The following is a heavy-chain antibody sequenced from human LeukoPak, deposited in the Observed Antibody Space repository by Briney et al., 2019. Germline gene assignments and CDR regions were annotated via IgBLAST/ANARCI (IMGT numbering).Heavy chain of an antibody. CDR2: ISSSSSYI. D-gene: IGHD1-26*01. Sequence: GGSLRLSCAASGFIFSSYGMNWVRQAPGKGLEWVSSISSSSSYIYYADSVKGRFTISRDNAKNSLYLQMNSLRAEDTAVYYCARDSRVGATTTAFDYWGQGTLVTVSS. CDR3: ARDSRVGATTTAFDY. V-gene: IGHV3-21*01. J-gene: IGHJ4*02. CDR1: GFIFSSYG.